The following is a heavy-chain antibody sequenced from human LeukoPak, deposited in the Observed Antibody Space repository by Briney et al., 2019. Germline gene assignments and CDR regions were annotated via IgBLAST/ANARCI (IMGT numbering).Heavy chain of an antibody. CDR1: GYSFTSYW. CDR2: IYPGDSDT. Sequence: GESLKISCRGSGYSFTSYWTGWVRQMPGKGLEWMGIIYPGDSDTRYSPSFQGQVTISADKSISTAYLQWSSLKASDTAMYYCARHQWLPIERAHHDAFDIWGQGTMVTVSS. V-gene: IGHV5-51*01. D-gene: IGHD6-19*01. CDR3: ARHQWLPIERAHHDAFDI. J-gene: IGHJ3*02.